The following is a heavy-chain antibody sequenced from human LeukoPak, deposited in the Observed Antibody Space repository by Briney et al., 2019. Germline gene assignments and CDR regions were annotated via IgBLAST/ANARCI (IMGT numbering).Heavy chain of an antibody. CDR3: AKEIAAVGVPVVDC. Sequence: GGSLRLSCAASGFTFSSYAMSWVRQAPGKGLEWVSAISGSGGSTYYADSVKGRFTISRDNFRNTLYLQMNSLRVEDTALYYCAKEIAAVGVPVVDCWGQGTLVTVSS. J-gene: IGHJ4*02. V-gene: IGHV3-23*01. D-gene: IGHD6-13*01. CDR2: ISGSGGST. CDR1: GFTFSSYA.